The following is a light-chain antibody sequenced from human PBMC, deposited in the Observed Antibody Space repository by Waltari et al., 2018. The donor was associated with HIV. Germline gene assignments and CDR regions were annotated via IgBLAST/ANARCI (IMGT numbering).Light chain of an antibody. CDR3: LSADRSGTYV. V-gene: IGLV3-25*03. Sequence: SSELTQPTSVSVSPGQTARITCSGDASPKPYTHCSQQKPGQAPVVVIHKNTERPSGIPERFSASRAGTTVTLTITGVQTDDEADYYCLSADRSGTYVFGPGTTVTVL. CDR2: KNT. CDR1: ASPKPY. J-gene: IGLJ1*01.